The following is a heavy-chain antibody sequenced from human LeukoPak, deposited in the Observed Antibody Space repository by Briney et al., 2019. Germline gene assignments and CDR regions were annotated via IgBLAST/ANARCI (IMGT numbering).Heavy chain of an antibody. J-gene: IGHJ4*02. CDR2: IRYDGSNK. Sequence: GGSLRLSCAASGFTFSSYGMHWVRQAPGKGLEWVAFIRYDGSNKYYADSVKGRFTISRDNSKNTLYLQMNSLRAEDTAVYYCAKDLEPKLRLGELSSDYWGQGTLVTVSS. CDR1: GFTFSSYG. V-gene: IGHV3-30*02. CDR3: AKDLEPKLRLGELSSDY. D-gene: IGHD3-16*02.